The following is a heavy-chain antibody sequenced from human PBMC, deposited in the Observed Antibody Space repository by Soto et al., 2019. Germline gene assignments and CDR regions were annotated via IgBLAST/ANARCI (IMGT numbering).Heavy chain of an antibody. V-gene: IGHV1-18*01. CDR3: ARDVGYSSLAPRY. Sequence: QVQLVQSGAEVKNPGASVKVSCEASGYTFTNYGISWVRQAPGQGLEWLGWISSYSGTTYYEQNLQGRVTMTTDTYTSTAYMELTSLKSDYTAVYYCARDVGYSSLAPRYWGEGTLVTVSS. CDR2: ISSYSGTT. CDR1: GYTFTNYG. D-gene: IGHD6-19*01. J-gene: IGHJ4*02.